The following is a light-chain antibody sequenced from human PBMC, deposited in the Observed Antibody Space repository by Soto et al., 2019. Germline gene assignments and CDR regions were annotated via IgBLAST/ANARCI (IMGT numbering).Light chain of an antibody. CDR3: QQYDNLPLT. J-gene: IGKJ4*01. Sequence: IQITHSPSSLSASVGDKVTNTCQASQDISNYLNWYQQKPGKAPKLLIYDASNLETGVPSRFSGSGSGTDFTFTISSLQPEDIATYYCQQYDNLPLTFGGGTKVDIK. CDR1: QDISNY. V-gene: IGKV1-33*01. CDR2: DAS.